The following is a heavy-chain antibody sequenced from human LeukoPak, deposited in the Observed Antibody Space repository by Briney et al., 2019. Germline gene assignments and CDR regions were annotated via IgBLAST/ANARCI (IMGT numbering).Heavy chain of an antibody. V-gene: IGHV3-7*01. J-gene: IGHJ4*02. D-gene: IGHD1/OR15-1a*01. Sequence: GGSLRPSCAASGFTFSTYWMSWVRQAPGEGLEWVANIRQDGSVQNYVDSVKGRFTISRDNPKNSVYLQMSSLRAEGTAVYYCLVTTRSRGFDYWGQGTLVTVSS. CDR3: LVTTRSRGFDY. CDR2: IRQDGSVQ. CDR1: GFTFSTYW.